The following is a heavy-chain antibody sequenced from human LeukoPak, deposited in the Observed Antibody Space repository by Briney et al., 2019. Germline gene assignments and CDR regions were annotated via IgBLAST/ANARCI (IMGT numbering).Heavy chain of an antibody. CDR2: INHSGST. CDR1: GGSFSGYY. J-gene: IGHJ3*02. Sequence: SETLSPTCAVYGGSFSGYYWSWIRQPPGKGLEWIGEINHSGSTNYNPSLKSRVIISVDTSKNQFSLKLSSVTAADTAVYYCAREIVGAVDAFDIWGQGTMVTVSS. D-gene: IGHD1-26*01. CDR3: AREIVGAVDAFDI. V-gene: IGHV4-34*01.